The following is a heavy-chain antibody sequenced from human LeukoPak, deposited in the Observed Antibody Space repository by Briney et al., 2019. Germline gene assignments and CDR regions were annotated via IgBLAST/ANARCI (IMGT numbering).Heavy chain of an antibody. CDR2: IGKSGDST. J-gene: IGHJ4*02. CDR3: AKALVRGVTAPDY. Sequence: GGSLRLSCVASGFTFRPYSMSWVRQAPGKGLEWVSRIGKSGDSTKYADSVKGRFTISRDNSKNTLYLQMNSLRAEDTAVYYCAKALVRGVTAPDYWGQGTLVTVSS. V-gene: IGHV3-23*01. D-gene: IGHD3-10*01. CDR1: GFTFRPYS.